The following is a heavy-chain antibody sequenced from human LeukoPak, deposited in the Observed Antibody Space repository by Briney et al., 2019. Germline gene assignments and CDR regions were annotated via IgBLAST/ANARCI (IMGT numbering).Heavy chain of an antibody. CDR2: IRSKAYGETT. CDR3: TRDYGDYKGDY. J-gene: IGHJ4*02. D-gene: IGHD4-17*01. Sequence: GGSLRLSCTGSGFTFGDYAVIWVRQAPGRGLEWVGFIRSKAYGETTEDGASVKGRFTISRDDSKSIAYLQMDSLKAEDTAVYYCTRDYGDYKGDYWGQGTLVTVSS. V-gene: IGHV3-49*04. CDR1: GFTFGDYA.